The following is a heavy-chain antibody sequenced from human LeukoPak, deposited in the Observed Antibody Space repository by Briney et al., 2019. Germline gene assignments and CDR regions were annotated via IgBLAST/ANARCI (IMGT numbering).Heavy chain of an antibody. CDR2: IYYSGST. V-gene: IGHV4-59*08. CDR1: GGSISSYY. D-gene: IGHD6-19*01. J-gene: IGHJ4*02. Sequence: SETLSLTCTVSGGSISSYYWSWIRQPPGKGLEWIGYIYYSGSTNYNPSLKSRVTISVDTSKNQFSLKLSSVTAADTAVYYCARHGTRYSSGWLFDYWGQGALVTVSS. CDR3: ARHGTRYSSGWLFDY.